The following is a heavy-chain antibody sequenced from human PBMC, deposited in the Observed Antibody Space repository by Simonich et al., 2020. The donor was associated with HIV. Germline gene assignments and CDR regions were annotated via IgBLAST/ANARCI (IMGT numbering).Heavy chain of an antibody. Sequence: QVQLQESGPGLVKPSETLSLTCAVSGYSISSGYYWGWIRQPPGKGLEWIGSIYRSGSTYYNPPLKSRVTISVDTSKNQFSLKLSSVTAADTAVYYCARGLAARLSHFDYWGQGTLVTVSS. V-gene: IGHV4-38-2*01. J-gene: IGHJ4*02. CDR2: IYRSGST. D-gene: IGHD6-6*01. CDR1: GYSISSGYY. CDR3: ARGLAARLSHFDY.